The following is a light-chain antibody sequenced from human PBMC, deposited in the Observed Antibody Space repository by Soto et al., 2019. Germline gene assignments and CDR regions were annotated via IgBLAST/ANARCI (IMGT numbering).Light chain of an antibody. CDR1: QSVSTN. CDR2: DAS. CDR3: QQYHKWPPLT. J-gene: IGKJ4*01. V-gene: IGKV3-15*01. Sequence: EILMTQSPASLSVSPGENATLSCRASQSVSTNLGWYQQKLGQSPRLLIYDASTRPTGIPARFGSMGSGTQLTLTITSLQSEDSAVYYCQQYHKWPPLTFGGGTKVEI.